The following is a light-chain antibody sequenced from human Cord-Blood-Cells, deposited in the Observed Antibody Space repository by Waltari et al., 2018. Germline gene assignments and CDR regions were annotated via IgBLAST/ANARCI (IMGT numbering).Light chain of an antibody. CDR1: QSVSSY. Sequence: EIVLTQSPATLSLSPGERATLSCRASQSVSSYLAWYQQKPGQAPRLLIYDASNRATGIPARFSGSGSGTDFTLTISSLEPEDVAVYYCQQRSNWPLTFGGGT. J-gene: IGKJ4*01. CDR2: DAS. CDR3: QQRSNWPLT. V-gene: IGKV3-11*01.